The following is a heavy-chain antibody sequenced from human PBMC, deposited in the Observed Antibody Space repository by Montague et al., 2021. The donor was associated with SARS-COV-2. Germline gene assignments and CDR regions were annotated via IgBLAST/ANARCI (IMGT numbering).Heavy chain of an antibody. V-gene: IGHV4-59*08. Sequence: SETLSLTCTVPGGSISSYYWSWVRQPPGKGLEWIGYIYYSGSTDYNPSLKSRVTISVDTSKNQFSLKLSSVTAADTAVHYCARRGQGTMVRGVIISAFDIWGQGTMVTVSS. CDR2: IYYSGST. J-gene: IGHJ3*02. CDR1: GGSISSYY. CDR3: ARRGQGTMVRGVIISAFDI. D-gene: IGHD3-10*01.